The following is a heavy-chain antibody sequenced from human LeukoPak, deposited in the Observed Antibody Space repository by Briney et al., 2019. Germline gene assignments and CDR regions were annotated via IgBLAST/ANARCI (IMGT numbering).Heavy chain of an antibody. V-gene: IGHV3-21*01. CDR2: ISSSSSYI. J-gene: IGHJ6*03. CDR3: ARDPFSGGFGDYYYYYMDV. Sequence: GGSLRLSCAASGFTFSSYWMHWVRHAPGKGLVWVSCISSSSSYIYYADSVKGRFTISRDNAKNSLYLQMNSLRAEDTAVYYCARDPFSGGFGDYYYYYMDVWGKGTTVTVSS. CDR1: GFTFSSYW. D-gene: IGHD3-10*01.